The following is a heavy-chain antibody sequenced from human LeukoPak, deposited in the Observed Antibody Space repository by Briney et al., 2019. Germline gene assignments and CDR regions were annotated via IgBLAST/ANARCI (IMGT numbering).Heavy chain of an antibody. CDR3: ARVGQGGLWFLNEEYYFDY. CDR2: IKQDGSEK. CDR1: GFTFSSYW. V-gene: IGHV3-7*01. D-gene: IGHD3-10*01. Sequence: GGSLRLSCAASGFTFSSYWMSWVRQAPGKGLEWVANIKQDGSEKYYVDSVKGRFTISRDNAKNSLYLQMNSLRAEDTAVYYCARVGQGGLWFLNEEYYFDYWGQGTLVTVSS. J-gene: IGHJ4*02.